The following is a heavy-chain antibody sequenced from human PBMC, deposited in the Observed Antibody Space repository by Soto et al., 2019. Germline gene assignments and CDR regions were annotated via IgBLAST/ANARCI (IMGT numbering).Heavy chain of an antibody. V-gene: IGHV1-8*01. J-gene: IGHJ5*02. Sequence: QVQLVQSGAEVKKPGASVRVSCKASGYTFTSYDINWVRQATGQGREWMGWMNPKSGSTGYAQKFQGRITLTRDTSASTAYMELSSLRSDDTAVYYCAREPADSGNWFDPWGQGTLVTVSS. D-gene: IGHD2-2*01. CDR2: MNPKSGST. CDR1: GYTFTSYD. CDR3: AREPADSGNWFDP.